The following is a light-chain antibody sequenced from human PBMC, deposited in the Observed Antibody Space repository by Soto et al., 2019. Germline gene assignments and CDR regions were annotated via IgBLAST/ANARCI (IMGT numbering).Light chain of an antibody. Sequence: QSVLTQPASVSGSPGQSITISCTGASSNIGYYNFVSWYQQHPGKAPKLLIYDVSNRPSGVSTRFSGSKSANTASLTISGLQAEDEADYYCSSYTSSSTWVFGGGTKLTVL. J-gene: IGLJ3*02. CDR3: SSYTSSSTWV. V-gene: IGLV2-14*03. CDR2: DVS. CDR1: SSNIGYYNF.